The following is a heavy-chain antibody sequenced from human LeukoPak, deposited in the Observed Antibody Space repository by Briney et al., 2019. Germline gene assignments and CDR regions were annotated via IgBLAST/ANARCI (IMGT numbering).Heavy chain of an antibody. CDR1: GYSISSGYY. CDR2: IYHSEDT. J-gene: IGHJ5*02. D-gene: IGHD2-8*01. CDR3: ARWSMLDNWFDP. V-gene: IGHV4-38-2*02. Sequence: SETLSLTCTVSGYSISSGYYWGWIRQPPGKGLEWIGNIYHSEDTYYNPSLKSRVTISVDTSKNQFSLKVSPVTAADTAIYYCARWSMLDNWFDPWGQGTLVTVSS.